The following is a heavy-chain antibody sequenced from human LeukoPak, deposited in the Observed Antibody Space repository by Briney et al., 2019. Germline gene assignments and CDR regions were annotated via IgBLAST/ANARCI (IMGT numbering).Heavy chain of an antibody. D-gene: IGHD1-1*01. CDR2: ISTNGSST. V-gene: IGHV3-74*01. Sequence: GGSLRLSCAASGFTFSGYWMHWVRQAPGKGLVWVSRISTNGSSTTYADSVKGRFTISRDNAKNTLYLQMNSLRAEDTAVYYCTRDRGYNYRYMDVWGKGTTVTVSS. CDR3: TRDRGYNYRYMDV. J-gene: IGHJ6*03. CDR1: GFTFSGYW.